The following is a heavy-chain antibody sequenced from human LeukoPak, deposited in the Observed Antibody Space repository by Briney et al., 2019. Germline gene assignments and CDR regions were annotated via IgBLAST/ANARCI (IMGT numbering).Heavy chain of an antibody. V-gene: IGHV3-9*01. CDR2: ISWNSGSI. D-gene: IGHD4-17*01. CDR3: ARDRRAVTTVNWYFDL. Sequence: PGGSLRLSCAASGFTFDDYAMHWVRQAPGKGLEWVSGISWNSGSIGYADSVKGRFTISRDNAKNSLYLQMNSLRAEDTAVYYCARDRRAVTTVNWYFDLWGRGTLVTVSS. CDR1: GFTFDDYA. J-gene: IGHJ2*01.